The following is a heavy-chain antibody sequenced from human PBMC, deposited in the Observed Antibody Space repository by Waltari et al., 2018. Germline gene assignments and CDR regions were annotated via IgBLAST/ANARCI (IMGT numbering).Heavy chain of an antibody. V-gene: IGHV3-9*01. CDR1: GFTFDDYA. CDR3: AKDIPSGSYYRGAFDI. J-gene: IGHJ3*02. Sequence: EVQLVESGGGLVQPGRSLRLSCAASGFTFDDYAMHWVRQAPGKGLEWVSGISWNSGSRGYADSVKGRFTISRDNAKNSLYLQMNSLRAEDTALYYCAKDIPSGSYYRGAFDIWGQGTMVTVSS. CDR2: ISWNSGSR. D-gene: IGHD3-10*01.